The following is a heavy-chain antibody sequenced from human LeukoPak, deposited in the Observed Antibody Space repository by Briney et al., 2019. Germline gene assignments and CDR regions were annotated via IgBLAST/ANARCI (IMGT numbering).Heavy chain of an antibody. J-gene: IGHJ4*02. V-gene: IGHV1-2*06. D-gene: IGHD2-2*01. CDR3: ARDYCSSTSCLFDY. CDR1: GYTFTGYH. CDR2: INPNSGDT. Sequence: ASVKVSCKASGYTFTGYHMHWVRRAPGQGLEWMGRINPNSGDTNYAQKFQGRVTMTRDTAISTAYMELSRLRSDDTAVYYCARDYCSSTSCLFDYWGQGALVTVSS.